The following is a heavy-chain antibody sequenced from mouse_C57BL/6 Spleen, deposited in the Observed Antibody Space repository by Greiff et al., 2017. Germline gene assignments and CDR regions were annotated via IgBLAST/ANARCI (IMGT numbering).Heavy chain of an antibody. CDR3: ARGGSSYFWYFDV. V-gene: IGHV3-6*01. CDR1: GYSITSGYY. Sequence: EVQLQESGPGLVKPSQSLSLTCSVTGYSITSGYYWNWIRQFPGNKLEWMGYISYDGSNNYNPSLKNRISITRDTSKNQFFLKLNSVTTEDTATYYCARGGSSYFWYFDVWGTGTTVTVSS. CDR2: ISYDGSN. J-gene: IGHJ1*03. D-gene: IGHD1-1*01.